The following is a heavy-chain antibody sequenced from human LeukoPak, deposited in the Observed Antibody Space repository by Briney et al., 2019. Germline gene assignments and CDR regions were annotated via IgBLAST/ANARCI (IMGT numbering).Heavy chain of an antibody. CDR1: GYTFTSYG. V-gene: IGHV1-8*02. D-gene: IGHD2-15*01. Sequence: ASVKVSCKASGYTFTSYGISWVRQAPGQGLEWMGWMNPNSGNTGYAQKFQGRVTMTRNTSISTAYMELSSLRSEDTAVYYCARGRYHIARANCSGGSCYSPAYYYYYMDVWGKGTTVTVSS. CDR2: MNPNSGNT. J-gene: IGHJ6*03. CDR3: ARGRYHIARANCSGGSCYSPAYYYYYMDV.